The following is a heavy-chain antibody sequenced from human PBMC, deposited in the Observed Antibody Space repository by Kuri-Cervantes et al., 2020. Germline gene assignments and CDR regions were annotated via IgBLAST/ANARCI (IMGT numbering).Heavy chain of an antibody. CDR1: GYTFTAFY. Sequence: ASVKVSCKASGYTFTAFYVHWVRQAPGQRLEWMGRINPNSGGTKFAQKFQDRVTMTRDTSINTAYMELSRLRLNDTAVYYCAKASSSHISLTLVRGAIGWFDSWGQGTLVTVSS. J-gene: IGHJ5*01. V-gene: IGHV1-2*06. CDR2: INPNSGGT. D-gene: IGHD3-10*01. CDR3: AKASSSHISLTLVRGAIGWFDS.